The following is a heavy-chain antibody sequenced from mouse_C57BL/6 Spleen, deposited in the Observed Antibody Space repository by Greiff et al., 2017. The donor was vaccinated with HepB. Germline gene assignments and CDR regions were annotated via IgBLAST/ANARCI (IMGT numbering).Heavy chain of an antibody. CDR2: ISDGGSYT. V-gene: IGHV5-4*01. D-gene: IGHD2-4*01. J-gene: IGHJ2*01. CDR1: GFTFSSYA. Sequence: EVQLQQSGGGLVKPGGSLKLSCAASGFTFSSYAMSWVRQTPEKRLEWVATISDGGSYTYYQDNVKGRFTISRDNAKNTLYLQMSHLKSEDTAMYYCAKYYDYDSFDYWGQGTTLTVSS. CDR3: AKYYDYDSFDY.